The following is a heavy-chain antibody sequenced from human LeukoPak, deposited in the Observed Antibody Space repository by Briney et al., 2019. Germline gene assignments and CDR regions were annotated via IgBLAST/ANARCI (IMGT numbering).Heavy chain of an antibody. CDR3: ARVRGYDFWSGSYDAFDI. V-gene: IGHV4-34*01. Sequence: KPSETLSLTCAVYGGSFSGYYWSWIRQPPGKGLEWIGEINHSGSTNYNPSLKSRVTISVDTSKNQFSLKLSSVTAADTAVYYCARVRGYDFWSGSYDAFDIWGQGTMVTVSS. CDR2: INHSGST. D-gene: IGHD3-3*01. J-gene: IGHJ3*02. CDR1: GGSFSGYY.